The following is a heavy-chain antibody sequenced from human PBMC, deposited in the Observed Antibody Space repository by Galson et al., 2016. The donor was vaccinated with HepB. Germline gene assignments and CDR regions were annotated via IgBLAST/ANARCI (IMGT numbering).Heavy chain of an antibody. J-gene: IGHJ6*03. D-gene: IGHD1-26*01. CDR1: GGTVSSYA. CDR3: AGGGATREFVSRIGVYYMDV. CDR2: IIPLFGTS. V-gene: IGHV1-69*13. Sequence: SVKVSCKASGGTVSSYAISWVRQAPGQGLEWVGGIIPLFGTSNYAQIFQDRVTITADESTNTVYMDLSNLRSEDTAVYYCAGGGATREFVSRIGVYYMDVWGKGTTVTVSS.